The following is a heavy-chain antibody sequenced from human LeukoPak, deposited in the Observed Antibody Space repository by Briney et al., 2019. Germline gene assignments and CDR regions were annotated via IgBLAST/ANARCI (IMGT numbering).Heavy chain of an antibody. Sequence: SSETLSLTCTVSGGSISSSSYYWGWIRQPPGKGLEWIGSIYYSGSTYYNPSLKSRVTISVDTSKNQFSLKLSSVTAADTAVYYCARRTLRDITTFGVVMALHDAFDIWGQGTMVTVSS. CDR2: IYYSGST. V-gene: IGHV4-39*01. CDR3: ARRTLRDITTFGVVMALHDAFDI. D-gene: IGHD3-3*01. J-gene: IGHJ3*02. CDR1: GGSISSSSYY.